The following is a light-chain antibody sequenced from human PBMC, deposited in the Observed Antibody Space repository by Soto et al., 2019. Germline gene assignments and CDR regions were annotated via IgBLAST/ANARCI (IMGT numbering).Light chain of an antibody. Sequence: QSVLTQPASVSGSPGQSITISCTGTSSDVGSYNLVSWYQQHPGKAPKLMIYEGSKRPSGVSNRFSGSKSGNTASLTISGIQAEDEADYYCCSYAGSVVFGGGTKLTFL. CDR1: SSDVGSYNL. CDR3: CSYAGSVV. V-gene: IGLV2-23*01. J-gene: IGLJ2*01. CDR2: EGS.